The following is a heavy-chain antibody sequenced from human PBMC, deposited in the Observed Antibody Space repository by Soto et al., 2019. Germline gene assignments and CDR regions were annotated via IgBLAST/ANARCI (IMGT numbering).Heavy chain of an antibody. D-gene: IGHD2-21*01. CDR3: TRLSDCGDDCSDY. CDR1: GFTFSGST. Sequence: GGSLRLSCAASGFTFSGSTMHWVRQASGKGLEWVGRIRSKANSYATAYAASVNGRFTISRDDSKNTASLQMNSLKTEDTAVYYCTRLSDCGDDCSDYWGQGTLVTVSS. CDR2: IRSKANSYAT. V-gene: IGHV3-73*01. J-gene: IGHJ4*02.